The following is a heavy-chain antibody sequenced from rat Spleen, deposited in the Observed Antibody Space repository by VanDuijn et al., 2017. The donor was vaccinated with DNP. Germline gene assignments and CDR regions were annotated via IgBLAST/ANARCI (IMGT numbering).Heavy chain of an antibody. Sequence: EVKLVESGGGLVQPGRSLKLSCAASGFIFSNYWMTWIRQAPGKGLEWVASISNTGDHTYYSDSVKGRFTISRDNAENTVYLQMNSLRSEDTATYYCTRRAGLSYYFDYWGQGVMVTVSS. V-gene: IGHV5-31*01. D-gene: IGHD4-1*01. CDR2: ISNTGDHT. J-gene: IGHJ2*01. CDR3: TRRAGLSYYFDY. CDR1: GFIFSNYW.